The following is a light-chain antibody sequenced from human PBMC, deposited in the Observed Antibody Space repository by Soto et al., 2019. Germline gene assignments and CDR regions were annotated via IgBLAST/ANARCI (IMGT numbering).Light chain of an antibody. CDR2: GAS. CDR3: QQYGSSPPFT. V-gene: IGKV3-20*01. Sequence: EIVLKPSPGTLSFSHRERATLSCMASQSVSSSYLAWYQQKPGQAPRLLIYGASSRATGIPDRFGGSGSGTDFTLTISRLEPEDFAVYYCQQYGSSPPFTFGQGTKVDIK. J-gene: IGKJ1*01. CDR1: QSVSSSY.